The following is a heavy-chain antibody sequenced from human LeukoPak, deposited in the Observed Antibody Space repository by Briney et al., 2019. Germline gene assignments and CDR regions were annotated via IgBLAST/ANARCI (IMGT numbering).Heavy chain of an antibody. J-gene: IGHJ4*02. CDR2: INPSGGST. CDR3: ATGDPFCSGDCYSPFDH. V-gene: IGHV1-46*01. CDR1: GYTFTSYY. D-gene: IGHD2-21*02. Sequence: ASVKVSCKASGYTFTSYYMHWVRQAPGQGLEWMGIINPSGGSTSYAQKFQGRVTMTEDTSRDTAYMELSSLRSEDTAVYYCATGDPFCSGDCYSPFDHWGQGTLVTVSS.